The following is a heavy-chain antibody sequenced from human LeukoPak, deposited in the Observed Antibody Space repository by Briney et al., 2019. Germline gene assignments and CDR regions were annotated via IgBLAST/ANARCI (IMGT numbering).Heavy chain of an antibody. D-gene: IGHD5-18*01. CDR1: GGSISSGDYY. CDR2: IYYSGST. V-gene: IGHV4-30-4*02. CDR3: AGGRDTAMFY. Sequence: SSETLSLTRTVSGGSISSGDYYWSWIRQPPGKGLEWIGYIYYSGSTFYNPSLKSRVTISVDTSKNQFSLKLSSVTAADTAVYYCAGGRDTAMFYWGQGTLVTVSS. J-gene: IGHJ4*02.